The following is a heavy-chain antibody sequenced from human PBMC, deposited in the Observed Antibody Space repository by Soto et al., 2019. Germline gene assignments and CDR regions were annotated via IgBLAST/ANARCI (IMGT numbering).Heavy chain of an antibody. Sequence: PGGSLRLSCAASGFTFSSYDMHWVRQATGKGLEWVSAIGTAGDTYYPGSVKGRFTISRENAKNSLYLQMNSLRAGDTAVYYCARVMVPAVYYYYYYMDVWGKGTTVTVSS. CDR3: ARVMVPAVYYYYYYMDV. J-gene: IGHJ6*03. V-gene: IGHV3-13*01. CDR1: GFTFSSYD. D-gene: IGHD2-2*01. CDR2: IGTAGDT.